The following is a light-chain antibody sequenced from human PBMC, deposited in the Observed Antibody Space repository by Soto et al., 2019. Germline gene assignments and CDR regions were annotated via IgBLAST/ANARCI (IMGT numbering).Light chain of an antibody. CDR1: QSVSSSY. V-gene: IGKV3-20*01. CDR2: GAS. J-gene: IGKJ3*01. Sequence: EIVLTQSPGTLSLSPGERATLSCRASQSVSSSYLAWYQQKPCQAPRLLIYGASSRATGIPDRFSGSVSGTDFTLTISRLEPEDFVVYYCQQYGSSRFTFGPGTKVDIK. CDR3: QQYGSSRFT.